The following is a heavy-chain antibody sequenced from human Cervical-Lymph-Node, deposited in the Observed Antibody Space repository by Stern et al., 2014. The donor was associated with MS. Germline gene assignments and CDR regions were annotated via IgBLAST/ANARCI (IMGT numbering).Heavy chain of an antibody. CDR2: INPSGDST. J-gene: IGHJ4*02. CDR3: ASGRLGD. V-gene: IGHV1-46*01. Sequence: QVQLVQSGAEVKKPGASVKISCKAPGYKFTNYYIHWMRQAPGQGPEWMGMINPSGDSTTYAQKFQGRVTMTRDTSTSTVYMELSRLRSEDAAVYYCASGRLGDWGQGTQVTVSS. CDR1: GYKFTNYY.